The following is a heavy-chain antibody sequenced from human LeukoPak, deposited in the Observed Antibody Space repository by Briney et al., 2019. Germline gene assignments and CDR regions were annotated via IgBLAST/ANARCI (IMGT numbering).Heavy chain of an antibody. CDR2: IYTSGST. CDR1: GGSFSGYY. D-gene: IGHD6-6*01. V-gene: IGHV4-59*10. J-gene: IGHJ4*02. Sequence: SETLSLTCAVYGGSFSGYYWSWIRQPAGKGLEWIGRIYTSGSTNYNPSLKSRVTISVDTSKNQFSLKLSSVTAADTAVYYCASTRQLSLDYWGQGTLVTVSS. CDR3: ASTRQLSLDY.